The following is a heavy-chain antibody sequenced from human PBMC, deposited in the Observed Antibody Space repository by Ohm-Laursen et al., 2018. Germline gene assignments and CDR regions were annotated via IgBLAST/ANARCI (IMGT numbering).Heavy chain of an antibody. Sequence: SLRLSCAASGFTVSNNYMSWVRQAPGKGLEWVSIIYNGGSTYYADSVRGRFTISKDNSKNTLYLQMNSLRAEDMAVYYCAKDGALLPEDFQHWGQGTLVTVSS. CDR3: AKDGALLPEDFQH. CDR2: IYNGGST. CDR1: GFTVSNNY. J-gene: IGHJ1*01. V-gene: IGHV3-66*01. D-gene: IGHD3-22*01.